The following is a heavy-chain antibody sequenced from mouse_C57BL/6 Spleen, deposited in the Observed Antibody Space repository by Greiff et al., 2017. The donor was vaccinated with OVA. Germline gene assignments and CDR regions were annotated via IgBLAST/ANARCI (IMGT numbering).Heavy chain of an antibody. CDR1: GYTFTSYW. CDR3: ARSTTVYYFDY. J-gene: IGHJ2*01. V-gene: IGHV1-52*01. Sequence: QVQLQQPGAELVRPGSSVKLSCKASGYTFTSYWMHWVKQSPIQGLEWIGNIDPSDSGTNYNQKFKDKATLTVDKSSSTAYMQRSSLTSEDSAVYYCARSTTVYYFDYWGQGTTLTVSS. CDR2: IDPSDSGT. D-gene: IGHD1-1*01.